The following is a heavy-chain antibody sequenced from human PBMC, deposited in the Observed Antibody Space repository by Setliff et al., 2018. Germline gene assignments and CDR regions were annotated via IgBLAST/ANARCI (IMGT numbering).Heavy chain of an antibody. Sequence: ASVKVSCKASGYTFTGYYMYWVRQAPGQGLEWMGRINPSSGATIYAQKFQGRVTMTSDTSISTAYMELSSLRSEDTAVYYCATKDYDTSGYYRPFGFWGQGTLVTVSS. V-gene: IGHV1-2*06. CDR2: INPSSGAT. CDR1: GYTFTGYY. CDR3: ATKDYDTSGYYRPFGF. J-gene: IGHJ4*01. D-gene: IGHD3-22*01.